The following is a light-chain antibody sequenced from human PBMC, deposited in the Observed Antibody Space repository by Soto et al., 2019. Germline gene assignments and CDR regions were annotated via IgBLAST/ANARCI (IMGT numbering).Light chain of an antibody. V-gene: IGLV2-14*01. J-gene: IGLJ3*02. CDR3: SSYTSNNTRV. CDR1: SSDVGNYNY. Sequence: QSALTQPASVSGSPGQSISISCTGTSSDVGNYNYVSWYQHHPGKAPKLIIYEVSNRPSGISNRFSGSKSGNTASLTISGLEAEDEADYYCSSYTSNNTRVFGGGTKLTVL. CDR2: EVS.